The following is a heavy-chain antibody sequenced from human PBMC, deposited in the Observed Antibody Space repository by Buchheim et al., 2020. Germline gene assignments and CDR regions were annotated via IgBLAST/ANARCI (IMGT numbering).Heavy chain of an antibody. CDR2: IYYSGGT. D-gene: IGHD1-26*01. Sequence: QVQLQESGPGLVKPSQTLSLTCAVSGGSISSGGYSWSWIRQPPGQGLEWIGYIYYSGGTYYNPSLKSRVTISVDTSKNQFSLKLSSVTAADTAVYYCARDSGVIVGASSDAFDIWGQGT. CDR3: ARDSGVIVGASSDAFDI. V-gene: IGHV4-30-4*07. J-gene: IGHJ3*02. CDR1: GGSISSGGYS.